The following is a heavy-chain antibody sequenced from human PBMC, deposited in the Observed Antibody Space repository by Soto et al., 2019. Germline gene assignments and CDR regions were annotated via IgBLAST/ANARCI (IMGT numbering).Heavy chain of an antibody. J-gene: IGHJ6*02. Sequence: SETLSLTCAVYGGSFSGYYWSWIRQPPGKGLEWIGEINHSGSTNYNPSLKSRVTISVDTSKTQFSLKLSSVTAADTAVYSCARGESEGDYYYGMDVWGQGTTVTVSS. CDR3: ARGESEGDYYYGMDV. CDR1: GGSFSGYY. V-gene: IGHV4-34*01. CDR2: INHSGST.